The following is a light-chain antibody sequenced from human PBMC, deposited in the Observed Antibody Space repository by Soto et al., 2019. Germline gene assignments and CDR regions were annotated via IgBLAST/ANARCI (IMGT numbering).Light chain of an antibody. CDR2: WAS. CDR1: QSVLYSSNNKNY. J-gene: IGKJ3*01. V-gene: IGKV4-1*01. Sequence: DIVMTQSPDSLAVSLGERATINCKSSQSVLYSSNNKNYLAWYQQKPGQPPKLLFYWASTRESGVPDRFSGSGSGKDFTLTISSLQAEDVAVYYCQQFYSTPVTFGPGTKVDVK. CDR3: QQFYSTPVT.